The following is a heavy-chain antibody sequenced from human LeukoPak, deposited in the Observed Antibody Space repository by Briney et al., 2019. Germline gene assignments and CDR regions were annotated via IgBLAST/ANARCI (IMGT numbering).Heavy chain of an antibody. CDR2: IWYDGSNK. Sequence: GGSLRLSCAASGFTFSSYGMHWVRQAPGKGLEWVAVIWYDGSNKYYADSVKGRFTTSRDNSKNTLYLQMNSLRTEDTAIYYCVREGNWAYWGLGTLVTVSS. CDR3: VREGNWAY. D-gene: IGHD1-1*01. CDR1: GFTFSSYG. J-gene: IGHJ4*02. V-gene: IGHV3-33*01.